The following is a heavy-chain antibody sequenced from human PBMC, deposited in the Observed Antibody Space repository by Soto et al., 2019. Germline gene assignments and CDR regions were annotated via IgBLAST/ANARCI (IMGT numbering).Heavy chain of an antibody. D-gene: IGHD2-15*01. CDR1: GGSISSGGYY. CDR2: IYYSGST. V-gene: IGHV4-31*03. J-gene: IGHJ6*02. CDR3: ARFGPGSGGVPSLYYYYGMDV. Sequence: PSETLSLTCTVSGGSISSGGYYWSWIRQHPGKGLEWIGYIYYSGSTYYNPSLKSRVTISVDTSKNQFSLKLSSVTAADTAVYYCARFGPGSGGVPSLYYYYGMDVWGQGTTVTVSS.